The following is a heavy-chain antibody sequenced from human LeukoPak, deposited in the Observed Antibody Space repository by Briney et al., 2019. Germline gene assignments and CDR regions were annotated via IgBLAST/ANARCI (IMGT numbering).Heavy chain of an antibody. CDR2: IYSGGTT. Sequence: GGSLRLSCAASGFTVSSNYMSWVGQAAGKGVEWVSVIYSGGTTYYADSVKGRFTISRDNSKNTLYLQMNSLRAEDMAVYYCARAAAMYYDFWSGYPFDYWGQGTLVTVSS. CDR1: GFTVSSNY. CDR3: ARAAAMYYDFWSGYPFDY. V-gene: IGHV3-53*05. D-gene: IGHD3-3*01. J-gene: IGHJ4*02.